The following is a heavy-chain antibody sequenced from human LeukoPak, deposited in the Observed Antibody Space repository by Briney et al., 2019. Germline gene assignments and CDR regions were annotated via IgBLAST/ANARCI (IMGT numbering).Heavy chain of an antibody. D-gene: IGHD2-15*01. CDR1: GFTFSSYS. V-gene: IGHV3-21*01. CDR3: ARGVYDCSGGSCYFY. CDR2: ISSGSSYI. J-gene: IGHJ4*02. Sequence: GGSLRLSCAASGFTFSSYSMNWVRQAPGKGLEWVSCISSGSSYIYYADSVKGRFTISRDNAKNSLYLQMNSLRAEDTAVYYCARGVYDCSGGSCYFYWGQGTLVTVSS.